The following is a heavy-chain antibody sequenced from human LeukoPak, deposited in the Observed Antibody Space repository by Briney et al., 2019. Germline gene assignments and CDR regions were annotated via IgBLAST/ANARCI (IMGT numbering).Heavy chain of an antibody. D-gene: IGHD3-16*02. Sequence: SETLSLTCTVSGDSIRGDNYYWGWIRQPPGMGLEWMESIYSSGSTYYNPSLKSRVSISVDPSKSQFSLKLTSVTAADTAVYYCATHPLLDYWGQGSLVTVSS. J-gene: IGHJ4*02. CDR3: ATHPLLDY. CDR1: GDSIRGDNYY. CDR2: IYSSGST. V-gene: IGHV4-39*01.